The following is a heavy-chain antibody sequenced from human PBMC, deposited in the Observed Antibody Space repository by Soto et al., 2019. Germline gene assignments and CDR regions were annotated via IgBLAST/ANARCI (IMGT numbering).Heavy chain of an antibody. CDR1: GGSISSYY. D-gene: IGHD3-3*01. V-gene: IGHV4-59*01. CDR2: IYSSGST. CDR3: ARGYNDFWSGYFTWFDP. Sequence: PSETLSLTCTVSGGSISSYYWSWIRQPPGKGLEWIGYIYSSGSTNHNPSLKSRVTISLDTSKNQFSLKLSSVTAADTAVYYCARGYNDFWSGYFTWFDPWGQGTLVTVPS. J-gene: IGHJ5*02.